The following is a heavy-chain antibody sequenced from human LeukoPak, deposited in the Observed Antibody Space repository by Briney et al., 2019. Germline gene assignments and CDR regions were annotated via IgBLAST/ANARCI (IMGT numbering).Heavy chain of an antibody. D-gene: IGHD5-18*01. J-gene: IGHJ4*02. V-gene: IGHV1-69*01. CDR3: ATGTGGYSYGYGHFDY. CDR1: GGTFNNYA. CDR2: IIPIFGTA. Sequence: GSSVKVSCKASGGTFNNYAITWVQQAPGQGLEWMGGIIPIFGTANYAQKFQGRVTITADESTSTAYMELSSLRSEDTAVYYCATGTGGYSYGYGHFDYWGQGTLVTVSS.